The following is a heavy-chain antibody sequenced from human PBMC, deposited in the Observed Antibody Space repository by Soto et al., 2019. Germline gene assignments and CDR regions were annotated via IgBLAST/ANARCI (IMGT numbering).Heavy chain of an antibody. CDR1: GFTFDTYW. Sequence: EVQLVESGGGLVQPGGSLRLSCAVSGFTFDTYWMHWVRQAPGKGLAWVSRIKSDGSTTDYADSVKGRFTISRDNAKNTLYLQMTSLTAEDTAINYCARAMTSVGATTRGDYWGQGTLVTVSS. J-gene: IGHJ4*02. D-gene: IGHD1-26*01. CDR3: ARAMTSVGATTRGDY. CDR2: IKSDGSTT. V-gene: IGHV3-74*01.